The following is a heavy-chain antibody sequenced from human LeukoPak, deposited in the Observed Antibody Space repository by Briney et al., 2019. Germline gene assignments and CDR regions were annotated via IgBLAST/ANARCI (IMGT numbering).Heavy chain of an antibody. CDR1: GFTFSSRDW. Sequence: GGSLRLSCVASGFTFSSRDWMTWVRQAPGKGLEWVANIKQDGSEKNYVDSVKGRFTISRDNAKNSVDLQMNSLRSDDTAVYYCARAQEYILTGYYPGVCDYWGQGTLVTVSS. D-gene: IGHD3-9*01. V-gene: IGHV3-7*03. CDR3: ARAQEYILTGYYPGVCDY. CDR2: IKQDGSEK. J-gene: IGHJ4*02.